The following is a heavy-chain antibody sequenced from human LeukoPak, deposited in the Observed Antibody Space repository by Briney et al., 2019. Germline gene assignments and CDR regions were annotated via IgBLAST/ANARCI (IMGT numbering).Heavy chain of an antibody. J-gene: IGHJ6*02. V-gene: IGHV1-2*02. D-gene: IGHD3-10*01. CDR2: TNPNSGGT. CDR3: ARDGRGVISGLDV. CDR1: GYTFTGYY. Sequence: GASVKVSCKASGYTFTGYYMHCVRQAHGQGGDWMGWTNPNSGGTNYAQKFQRRVTMTTDPSISTAYIGLSRLRSDDTAVYSCARDGRGVISGLDVSGPGTTVTVSS.